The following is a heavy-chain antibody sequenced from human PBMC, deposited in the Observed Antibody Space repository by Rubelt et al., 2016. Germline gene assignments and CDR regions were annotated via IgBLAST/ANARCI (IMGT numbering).Heavy chain of an antibody. D-gene: IGHD2-15*01. Sequence: QLQLQESGPGLVKPSETLSLTCTVSGGSISSSSYYWGWIRQPPGKGLEWIGSIYYSGSTYYNPALKSRVTISVETSKNQFALKLSSVTAADTAVYYCARTIADRLYYYAMDVWGQGTTVTVSS. CDR1: GGSISSSSYY. CDR2: IYYSGST. V-gene: IGHV4-39*07. J-gene: IGHJ6*02. CDR3: ARTIADRLYYYAMDV.